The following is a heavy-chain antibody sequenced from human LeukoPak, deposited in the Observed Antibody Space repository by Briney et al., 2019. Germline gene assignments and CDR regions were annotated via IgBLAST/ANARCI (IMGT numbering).Heavy chain of an antibody. V-gene: IGHV3-21*01. CDR3: ARAEYSRAYIDY. D-gene: IGHD6-6*01. CDR1: GFTFSSYS. CDR2: ISSSSSYI. Sequence: GGSLRLSCAASGFTFSSYSMNWVRQAPGKGLEWVSSISSSSSYIYYADSVKGRFTISRDNAKNSLYLQMNSLRADDTAVYYCARAEYSRAYIDYWGQGTLVTVSS. J-gene: IGHJ4*02.